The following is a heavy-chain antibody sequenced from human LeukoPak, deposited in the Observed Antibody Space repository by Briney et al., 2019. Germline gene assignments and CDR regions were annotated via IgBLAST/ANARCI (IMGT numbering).Heavy chain of an antibody. CDR2: ISGSGGAT. D-gene: IGHD6-19*01. Sequence: GGSLRLSCTASGFTFSNYAMSWVRQAPGKGLEWVSSISGSGGATYYADSVKGRFTISRDNSKNRLYLQMNSLRAEDTAVYYCANEQWLVPNWFDPWGQGTLVTVSS. J-gene: IGHJ5*02. CDR3: ANEQWLVPNWFDP. CDR1: GFTFSNYA. V-gene: IGHV3-23*01.